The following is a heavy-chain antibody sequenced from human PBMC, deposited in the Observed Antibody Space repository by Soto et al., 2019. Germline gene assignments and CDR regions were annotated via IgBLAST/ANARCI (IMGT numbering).Heavy chain of an antibody. Sequence: SGPTLVNPTQTLTLTCTYSGFLLTTSGAGVGWIRQPPGKALEWLALISWKDDKRYNPGLESRLTITKDTSKNQVILTLTNMDHVDTATYFCAHRYGGNYYRWYFDSWGQGTLVTPSS. CDR1: GFLLTTSGAG. J-gene: IGHJ4*01. CDR2: ISWKDDK. CDR3: AHRYGGNYYRWYFDS. V-gene: IGHV2-5*01. D-gene: IGHD1-26*01.